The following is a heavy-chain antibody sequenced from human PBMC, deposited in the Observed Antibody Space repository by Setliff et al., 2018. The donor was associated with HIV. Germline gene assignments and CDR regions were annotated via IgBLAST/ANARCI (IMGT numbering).Heavy chain of an antibody. Sequence: PSETLSLNCTVSGGSSSSSSFYWGWIRQPPGKGLEWIANIYRSGSTDYNPSLRSRVTLSVDTSKNQFYLNLNSVTDADTALYYCARHKDSDYVWGSYRPDGFVIWGQVTTVT. CDR3: ARHKDSDYVWGSYRPDGFVI. J-gene: IGHJ3*02. D-gene: IGHD3-16*02. CDR1: GGSSSSSSFY. CDR2: IYRSGST. V-gene: IGHV4-39*01.